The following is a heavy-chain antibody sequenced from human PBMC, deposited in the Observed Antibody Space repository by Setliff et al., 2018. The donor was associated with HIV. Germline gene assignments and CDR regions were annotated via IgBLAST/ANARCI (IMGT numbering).Heavy chain of an antibody. D-gene: IGHD3-10*01. CDR2: INHSGST. Sequence: NPSETLSLTCAVYGGSFSGYYWSWTRQPPGKGVEWIGEINHSGSTNYNPSLKSRVTISVDTSKNQFSLKLTSVTAADTALYYCAREGGQGYSGSGSFYHRNFDLWGRGTLVTV. CDR1: GGSFSGYY. CDR3: AREGGQGYSGSGSFYHRNFDL. V-gene: IGHV4-34*01. J-gene: IGHJ2*01.